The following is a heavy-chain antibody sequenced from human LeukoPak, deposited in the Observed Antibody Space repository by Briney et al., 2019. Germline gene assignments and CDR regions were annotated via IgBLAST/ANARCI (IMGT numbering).Heavy chain of an antibody. Sequence: GGSLRLSCAASGFTFSSYTMSWVRQAPGKGLEWVSAISGSGGSTYYADSVKGRFTISRDNSKNTLYLQMNSLRAEDTAVYYCAKDQVASGQYGRSYWGQGTLVTVSS. V-gene: IGHV3-23*01. CDR1: GFTFSSYT. D-gene: IGHD2-15*01. CDR2: ISGSGGST. CDR3: AKDQVASGQYGRSY. J-gene: IGHJ4*02.